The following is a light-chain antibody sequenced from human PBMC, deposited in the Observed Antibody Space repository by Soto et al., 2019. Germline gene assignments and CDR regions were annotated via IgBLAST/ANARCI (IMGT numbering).Light chain of an antibody. V-gene: IGLV2-14*01. CDR2: EVS. CDR3: TSYTSSSPDG. Sequence: QSVLTQPASVSGSPGQSITISCTGTSSDVGRYNYVSWYQQHPGKAPKLMIYEVSNRPSGVSNRFSGSKSGNTASLTISGLQAEDEADYYCTSYTSSSPDGFGTGTKGTAL. CDR1: SSDVGRYNY. J-gene: IGLJ1*01.